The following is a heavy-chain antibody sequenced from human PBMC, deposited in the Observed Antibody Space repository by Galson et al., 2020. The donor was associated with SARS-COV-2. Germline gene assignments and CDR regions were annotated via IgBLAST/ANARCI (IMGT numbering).Heavy chain of an antibody. Sequence: GASLKISCSASGIIFSDYAMHWVRQDPRQGLEYVSALSSNGGTSFYRDSLNGRFTMSRDNSKNTFYLQMTSLTVEDTALYYCLAYSSTRDTYWGQGTLVTVSS. CDR1: GIIFSDYA. V-gene: IGHV3-64D*09. CDR2: LSSNGGTS. D-gene: IGHD6-19*01. CDR3: LAYSSTRDTY. J-gene: IGHJ4*02.